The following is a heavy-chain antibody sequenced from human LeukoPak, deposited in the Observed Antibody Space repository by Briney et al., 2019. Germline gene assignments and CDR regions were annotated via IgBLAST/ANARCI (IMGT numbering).Heavy chain of an antibody. D-gene: IGHD2-15*01. CDR3: AKGGLLGYCSGGSCYSSYYGMDV. V-gene: IGHV3-23*01. Sequence: KAGGSLRLSCAASGFTFSSYAMSWVRQAPGKGLEWVSAISGSGGSTYYADSVKGRFTISRDNSKNTLYLRMNSLRAEDTAVYYCAKGGLLGYCSGGSCYSSYYGMDVWGQGTTVTVSS. J-gene: IGHJ6*02. CDR2: ISGSGGST. CDR1: GFTFSSYA.